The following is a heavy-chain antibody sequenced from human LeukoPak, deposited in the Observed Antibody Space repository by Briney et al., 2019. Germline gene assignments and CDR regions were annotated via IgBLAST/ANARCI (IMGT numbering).Heavy chain of an antibody. CDR2: IKSKTDGGAA. J-gene: IGHJ1*01. D-gene: IGHD1-26*01. CDR3: TTPPGNYYAWAYFQH. V-gene: IGHV3-15*01. Sequence: PGGSLRLSCAASGFTFSNAWMNWVRQAPGKGLEWVGRIKSKTDGGAADYAAPVKGRFTISRDDSKNTLYLRMNSLKTEDTAVYYCTTPPGNYYAWAYFQHWGQGTLVTVSS. CDR1: GFTFSNAW.